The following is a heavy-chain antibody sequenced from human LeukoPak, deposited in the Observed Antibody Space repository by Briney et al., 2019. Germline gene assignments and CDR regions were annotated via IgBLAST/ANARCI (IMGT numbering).Heavy chain of an antibody. CDR3: ARENQDYSDTSGYASATHIDY. CDR1: GGSISSSSYY. CDR2: IYTSGST. Sequence: SETLSLTCTVSGGSISSSSYYWSWIRQPAGKGLEWIGRIYTSGSTNYNPSLKSRVTISVDTSKNQLSLKLSSVTAADTAVYFCARENQDYSDTSGYASATHIDYWGQGTLVTVSS. J-gene: IGHJ4*02. V-gene: IGHV4-61*02. D-gene: IGHD3-22*01.